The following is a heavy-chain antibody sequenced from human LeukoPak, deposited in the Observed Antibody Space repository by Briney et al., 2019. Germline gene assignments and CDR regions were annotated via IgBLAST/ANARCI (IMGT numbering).Heavy chain of an antibody. CDR3: ARDSGYSYVDY. D-gene: IGHD5-18*01. Sequence: PGGALRLSCAASGFTLISYWMYWVRPAPGKGLVWVSRINSDGSSTSYAGSVKGRFTMSRDNAKNTLYLQMNSLRAEDTAVYYCARDSGYSYVDYWGQGTLVTVSS. CDR1: GFTLISYW. J-gene: IGHJ4*02. CDR2: INSDGSST. V-gene: IGHV3-74*01.